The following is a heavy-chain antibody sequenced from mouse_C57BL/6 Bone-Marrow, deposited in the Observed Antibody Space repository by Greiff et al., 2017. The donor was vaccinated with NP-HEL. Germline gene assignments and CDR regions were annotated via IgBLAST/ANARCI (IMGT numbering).Heavy chain of an antibody. CDR1: GFTFSSYG. V-gene: IGHV5-6*02. CDR2: ISSGGSYT. Sequence: EVKLVESGGDLVKPGGSLKLSCAASGFTFSSYGMSWVRQTPDKRLEWVATISSGGSYTYYPDSVKGRFTISRDNAKNTLYLQMSSLKSEDTAMYYCARRWPLFDYWGQGTTLTVSS. CDR3: ARRWPLFDY. J-gene: IGHJ2*01.